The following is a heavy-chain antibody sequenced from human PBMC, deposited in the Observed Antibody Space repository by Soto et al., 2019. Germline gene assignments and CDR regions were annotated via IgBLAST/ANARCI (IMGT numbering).Heavy chain of an antibody. J-gene: IGHJ4*02. CDR3: AKGRLAPNYYDSSGYYSPEFDF. CDR2: ITYDGSNK. CDR1: GFTFSSYG. V-gene: IGHV3-30*18. D-gene: IGHD3-22*01. Sequence: QVQLVESGGGVVQPGRSLRLSCAASGFTFSSYGIHWVRQAPGKGLEWEAVITYDGSNKYYADSVKGRFTISRDISKNTLYRQMNSLRAEDTAVYYCAKGRLAPNYYDSSGYYSPEFDFWGQGTLVTVSS.